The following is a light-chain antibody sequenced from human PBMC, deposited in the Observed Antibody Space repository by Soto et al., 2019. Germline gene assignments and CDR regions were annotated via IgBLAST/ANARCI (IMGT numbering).Light chain of an antibody. CDR2: GAS. J-gene: IGKJ5*01. CDR3: QQYNNWPPIT. CDR1: QSVSSN. V-gene: IGKV3-15*01. Sequence: EIVITQSPSTVSVSPGERATLSCRASQSVSSNLAWYQQKPGQAPRLLIYGASTRATGIPARFSGSGSGTEFTLTISSLQFEDFAVYYCQQYNNWPPITFGQGTRLEIK.